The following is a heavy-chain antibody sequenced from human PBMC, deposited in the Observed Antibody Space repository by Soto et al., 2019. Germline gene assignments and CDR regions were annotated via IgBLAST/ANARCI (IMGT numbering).Heavy chain of an antibody. D-gene: IGHD6-19*01. CDR3: DRGRQWLTGRCFPSWLES. J-gene: IGHJ5*01. Sequence: SETLSLTCSVSGDSISNLDYFWAWIRQPPGQALEYIGYIYKSATTYYNPSFESRVGISADTSRTESSLNVSSVTAADTVVYFCDRGRQWLTGRCFPSWLESWGQGALGTVSS. CDR1: GDSISNLDYF. CDR2: IYKSATT. V-gene: IGHV4-30-4*01.